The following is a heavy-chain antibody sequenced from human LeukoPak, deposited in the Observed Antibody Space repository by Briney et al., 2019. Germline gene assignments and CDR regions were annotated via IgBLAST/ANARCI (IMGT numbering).Heavy chain of an antibody. CDR3: AKDAFYYGSGSYFDY. CDR2: LYSGGTT. Sequence: GGSLRLSCAASGFTFSSYAMSWVRQAPGKGLEWVSVLYSGGTTYYADSVKGRFTISRDNSKNTLYLQMNSLRAEDTAVYYCAKDAFYYGSGSYFDYWGQGTLVTVSS. V-gene: IGHV3-23*03. CDR1: GFTFSSYA. J-gene: IGHJ4*02. D-gene: IGHD3-10*01.